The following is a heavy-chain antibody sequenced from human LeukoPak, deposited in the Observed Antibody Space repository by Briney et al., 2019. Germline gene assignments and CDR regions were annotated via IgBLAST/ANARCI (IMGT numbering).Heavy chain of an antibody. J-gene: IGHJ2*01. CDR1: GFTFTNAW. V-gene: IGHV3-15*01. D-gene: IGHD3-9*01. CDR3: TTGAYDILTGYYHWYFDL. Sequence: GGSLRLSCAASGFTFTNAWMSWVRQAPGRGLEWVGRIKSKTDGGTTDYAAPVKDRFTISRDDSKNTLYLQMNSLKAEDTAVYYCTTGAYDILTGYYHWYFDLWGRGTLVTVPS. CDR2: IKSKTDGGTT.